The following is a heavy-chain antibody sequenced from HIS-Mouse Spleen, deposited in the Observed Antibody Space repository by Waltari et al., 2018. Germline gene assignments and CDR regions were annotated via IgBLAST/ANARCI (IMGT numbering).Heavy chain of an antibody. D-gene: IGHD6-19*01. J-gene: IGHJ3*02. CDR2: ISYDGSNK. Sequence: QVQLVESGGGLFQPGWSLRLSCAASGFTFSRYASRWVRQAPGKGLEWVAVISYDGSNKYYADAVKGRFTISRDNSKNTLYLQMNSLRAEDTAVYYCARVNGIAVAGTDAFDIWGQGTMVTVSS. CDR1: GFTFSRYA. CDR3: ARVNGIAVAGTDAFDI. V-gene: IGHV3-30-3*01.